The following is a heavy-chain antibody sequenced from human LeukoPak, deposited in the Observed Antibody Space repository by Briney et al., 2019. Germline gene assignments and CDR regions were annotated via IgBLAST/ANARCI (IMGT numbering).Heavy chain of an antibody. V-gene: IGHV7-4-1*02. Sequence: ASVKVSCKASGYTFTSYAMNWVRQAPGQGLEWMGWINTNTGNPTYAQGFTGRFVFSLDTSVSTAYLQISSLKAEDTAVYYCARDLRRGSSSWYVSGGDYWGQGTLVTVSS. D-gene: IGHD6-13*01. CDR3: ARDLRRGSSSWYVSGGDY. CDR1: GYTFTSYA. CDR2: INTNTGNP. J-gene: IGHJ4*02.